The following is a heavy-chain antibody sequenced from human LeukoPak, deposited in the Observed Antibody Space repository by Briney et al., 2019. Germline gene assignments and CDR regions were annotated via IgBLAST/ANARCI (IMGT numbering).Heavy chain of an antibody. V-gene: IGHV1-8*02. CDR1: GGTFSSYA. CDR3: ARGLYSSSWYDY. D-gene: IGHD6-13*01. CDR2: MNPNSGNT. J-gene: IGHJ4*02. Sequence: ASVKVSCKASGGTFSSYAISWVRQATGQGLEWMGWMNPNSGNTGYAQKFQGRVTMTRNTSISTAYMELSSLRSEDTAVYYCARGLYSSSWYDYWGQGTLVTVSS.